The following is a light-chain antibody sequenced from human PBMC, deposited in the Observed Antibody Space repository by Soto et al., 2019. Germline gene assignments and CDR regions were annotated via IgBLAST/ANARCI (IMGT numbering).Light chain of an antibody. V-gene: IGLV2-18*01. CDR3: NCYTSSGTWV. CDR2: QVS. CDR1: SSDVGSYNR. J-gene: IGLJ3*02. Sequence: QSALTQPPSVSGSPGQSVTISCTGTSSDVGSYNRVSWYQQPPGTAPKLMICQVSNRPSGVPDRFSGSKSGNTASLTISGLQAEDEADYYCNCYTSSGTWVFGGGTKLTVL.